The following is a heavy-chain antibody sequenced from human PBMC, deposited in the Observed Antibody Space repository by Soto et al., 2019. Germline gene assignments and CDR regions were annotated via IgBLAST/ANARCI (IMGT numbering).Heavy chain of an antibody. Sequence: SVKVSCKASGGTFSSYAISWVRQAPGQGLEWMGGIIPIFGTANYAQKFQGRVTITADESTSTAYMELSSLRSEDTAVYYYARVGDSSSSLEVYYYGMDVWGQGTTVTVSS. D-gene: IGHD6-6*01. CDR1: GGTFSSYA. J-gene: IGHJ6*02. V-gene: IGHV1-69*13. CDR2: IIPIFGTA. CDR3: ARVGDSSSSLEVYYYGMDV.